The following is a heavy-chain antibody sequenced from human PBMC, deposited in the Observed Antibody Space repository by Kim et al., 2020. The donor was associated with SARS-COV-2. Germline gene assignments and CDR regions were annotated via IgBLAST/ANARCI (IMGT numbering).Heavy chain of an antibody. V-gene: IGHV5-51*01. D-gene: IGHD6-13*01. Sequence: GESLKISCEGYGFYFSNYWIAWVRQMPGKGLEWMGMIYAGDSQTRYSPSFQGQVTISVDKSIGTAYLQWSSLQASDTAKYYCARPRYSTSWYGIDVWGQGITVTVSS. CDR1: GFYFSNYW. CDR3: ARPRYSTSWYGIDV. J-gene: IGHJ6*02. CDR2: IYAGDSQT.